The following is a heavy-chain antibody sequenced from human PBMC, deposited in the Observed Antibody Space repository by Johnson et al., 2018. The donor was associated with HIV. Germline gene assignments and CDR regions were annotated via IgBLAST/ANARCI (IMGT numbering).Heavy chain of an antibody. J-gene: IGHJ3*02. CDR3: VRDRGTILLDGAFDI. D-gene: IGHD2-21*01. V-gene: IGHV3-30*03. CDR1: GFIFSNYW. Sequence: QVQLVESGGGVVQPGRSLRLSCAASGFIFSNYWMSWVRQAPGKGLEWVAVISYEGSTKYYADSVKGRFTISRDNSKNTLYLQMNSLRAEDTAVYYCVRDRGTILLDGAFDIWGQGTMVTVSS. CDR2: ISYEGSTK.